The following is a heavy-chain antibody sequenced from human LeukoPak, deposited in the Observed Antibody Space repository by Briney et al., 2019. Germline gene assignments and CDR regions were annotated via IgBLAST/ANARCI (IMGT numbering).Heavy chain of an antibody. CDR3: AREGGSYLPNWFGP. D-gene: IGHD1-26*01. CDR2: IYTSGST. Sequence: SQTLSLTCTVSGGSISSGSYYWGWIRPPAGKGLEWIGRIYTSGSTNSNPSLKSRVTISVDTSKNQFSLKLSSVTAADTAVYYCAREGGSYLPNWFGPWGQGTLVTVSS. J-gene: IGHJ5*02. CDR1: GGSISSGSYY. V-gene: IGHV4-61*02.